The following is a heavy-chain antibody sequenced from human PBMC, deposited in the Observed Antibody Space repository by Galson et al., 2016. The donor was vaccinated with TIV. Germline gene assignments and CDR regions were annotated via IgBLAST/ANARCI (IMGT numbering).Heavy chain of an antibody. CDR1: GYTFSDYY. D-gene: IGHD3-22*01. CDR3: ARDDGSTSGSNY. Sequence: SVKVSCKASGYTFSDYYMHWVRQAPGQGLEWMGWINPNSGGTVCAQRFQGRVTMTRDPSITTAYMDLSRLRSDDTAVYYCARDDGSTSGSNYWGQGTLVTVSS. CDR2: INPNSGGT. J-gene: IGHJ4*02. V-gene: IGHV1-2*02.